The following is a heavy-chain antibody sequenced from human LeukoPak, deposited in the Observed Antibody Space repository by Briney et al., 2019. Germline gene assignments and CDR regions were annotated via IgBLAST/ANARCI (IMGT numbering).Heavy chain of an antibody. CDR2: IIPIFGTA. Sequence: SVKVSCKASGGTFSSYAISWVRQAPGQGLEWMGGIIPIFGTANYAQKFKGRVTITTDESTSTAYMELSSLRSEDTAVYYCASGLRLTRGYYYYYYMDVWGKGTTVTVSS. V-gene: IGHV1-69*05. CDR1: GGTFSSYA. D-gene: IGHD5-12*01. CDR3: ASGLRLTRGYYYYYYMDV. J-gene: IGHJ6*03.